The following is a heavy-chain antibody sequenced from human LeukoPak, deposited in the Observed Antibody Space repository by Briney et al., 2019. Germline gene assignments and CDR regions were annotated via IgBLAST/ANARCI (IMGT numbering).Heavy chain of an antibody. CDR1: GFTFSSYW. CDR3: AKDGVEANSNNWFGFWVH. J-gene: IGHJ4*02. CDR2: IKQGSSEK. Sequence: GGSLRLSCAGSGFTFSSYWMSWVRQAPGKGLEWVANIKQGSSEKYYVDSVKGRFTISRDDAKNSLYLQMNSLRAEDTAVYYCAKDGVEANSNNWFGFWVHWCQGALVTVSS. D-gene: IGHD1-1*01. V-gene: IGHV3-7*01.